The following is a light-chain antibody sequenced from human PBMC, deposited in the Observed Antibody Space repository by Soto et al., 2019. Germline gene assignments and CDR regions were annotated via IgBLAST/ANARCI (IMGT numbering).Light chain of an antibody. CDR2: DAS. CDR3: QQYKKWPFT. Sequence: EIVMTQSPAILSVSPGERATLSCRASQSVSSDLAWYQQKPGQAPRLLIYDASTGATGIPARFSGSGSGTELTLTITSLQSEDLVVYYCQQYKKWPFTFGGGTKVEIK. CDR1: QSVSSD. J-gene: IGKJ4*01. V-gene: IGKV3D-15*01.